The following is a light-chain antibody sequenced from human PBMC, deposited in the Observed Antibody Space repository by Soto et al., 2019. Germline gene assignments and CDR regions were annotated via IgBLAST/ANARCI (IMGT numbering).Light chain of an antibody. Sequence: EIVLTQSPATLSLSPGERATLSCRASQSVNNYLAWYQQKPGQAPRLLIYDATNRATGIPGRFSGSGSGTDFTLTISRPEPEDSAVYYCQQRSNWQYTFGQGTKLEIQ. CDR3: QQRSNWQYT. CDR2: DAT. V-gene: IGKV3-11*01. CDR1: QSVNNY. J-gene: IGKJ2*01.